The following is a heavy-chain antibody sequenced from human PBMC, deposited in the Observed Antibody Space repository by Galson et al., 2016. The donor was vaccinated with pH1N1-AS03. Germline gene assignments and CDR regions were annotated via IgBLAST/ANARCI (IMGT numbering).Heavy chain of an antibody. D-gene: IGHD3-10*01. CDR3: ARGLTDRFGSGSVF. CDR1: GGTLNNYA. J-gene: IGHJ4*02. V-gene: IGHV1-69*06. CDR2: ISPIFGSA. Sequence: SVKVSCKASGGTLNNYAVNWVRQAPGQGLEWMGGISPIFGSANHAQQFQGRVTITADIFTNTAYMELSGLSSEDTAVYYCARGLTDRFGSGSVFWGQGTLVTVSS.